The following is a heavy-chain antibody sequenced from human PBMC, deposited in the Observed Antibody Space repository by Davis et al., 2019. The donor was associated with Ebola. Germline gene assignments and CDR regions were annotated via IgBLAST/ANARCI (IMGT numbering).Heavy chain of an antibody. J-gene: IGHJ3*02. D-gene: IGHD3-22*01. CDR1: GFTFSSYA. V-gene: IGHV3-23*01. Sequence: PGGSLRLSCAASGFTFSSYAMSWVRQAPGKGLEWVSAISGSGGSTYYADSVKGRFTISRDNSKNTLYLQMNSLRAEDTAVYYCAKVLPPYYDSSGYQGAFDIWGQGTMVTVSS. CDR3: AKVLPPYYDSSGYQGAFDI. CDR2: ISGSGGST.